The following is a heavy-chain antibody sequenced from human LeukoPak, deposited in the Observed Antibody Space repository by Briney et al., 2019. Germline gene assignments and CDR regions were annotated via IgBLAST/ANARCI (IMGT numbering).Heavy chain of an antibody. CDR3: AKAGPYDSSGYYYDY. J-gene: IGHJ4*02. CDR2: ISGSGGST. D-gene: IGHD3-22*01. Sequence: GGSLRLSCAASGFTFSGYAMSWVRQAPGKGLEWVSAISGSGGSTYYADSVKGRFTISRDNSKNTLYLQMNSLRAEDTAVYYCAKAGPYDSSGYYYDYWGQGTLVTVSS. V-gene: IGHV3-23*01. CDR1: GFTFSGYA.